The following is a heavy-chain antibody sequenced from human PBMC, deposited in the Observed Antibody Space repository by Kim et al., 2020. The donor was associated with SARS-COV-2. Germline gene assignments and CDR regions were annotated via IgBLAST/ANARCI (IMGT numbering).Heavy chain of an antibody. CDR3: AGGYSYGGGYYYGMDV. D-gene: IGHD5-18*01. CDR1: GGSISSSSYY. J-gene: IGHJ6*02. Sequence: SETLSLTCTVSGGSISSSSYYWGWIRQPPGKGLEWIGSIYYSGSTYYNPSLKSRVTISVDTSKNQFSLKLSSVTAADTAVYYCAGGYSYGGGYYYGMDVWGQGTTVTVSS. CDR2: IYYSGST. V-gene: IGHV4-39*01.